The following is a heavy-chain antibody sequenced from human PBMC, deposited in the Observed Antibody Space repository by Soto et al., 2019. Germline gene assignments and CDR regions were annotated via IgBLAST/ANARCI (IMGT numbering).Heavy chain of an antibody. D-gene: IGHD3-3*01. CDR3: ATIFGVVIQNYYMDV. CDR2: FDPEDGET. J-gene: IGHJ6*03. V-gene: IGHV1-24*01. Sequence: ASVKVSCKVSGYTLTELSMHWVRQAPGKGLEWMGGFDPEDGETIYAQKFQGRVTMTEDTSTDTAYMELSSLRSEDTAVYYCATIFGVVIQNYYMDVWGKGTTVTVSS. CDR1: GYTLTELS.